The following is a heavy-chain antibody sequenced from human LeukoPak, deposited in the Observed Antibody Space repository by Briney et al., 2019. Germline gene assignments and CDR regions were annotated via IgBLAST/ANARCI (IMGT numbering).Heavy chain of an antibody. CDR2: IRVYNGNT. Sequence: ASVKVSCKASGYTFTSYGISWVRQAPGQGLEWMGWIRVYNGNTNYAQKPQGRVTMTTDTSTSTAYMELGSLRSDDTAVYFCARASWLLDPGGDDYWGQGTLVTVSS. D-gene: IGHD3-22*01. J-gene: IGHJ4*02. V-gene: IGHV1-18*01. CDR1: GYTFTSYG. CDR3: ARASWLLDPGGDDY.